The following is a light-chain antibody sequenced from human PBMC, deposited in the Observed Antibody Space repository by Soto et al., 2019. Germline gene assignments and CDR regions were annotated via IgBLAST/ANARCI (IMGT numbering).Light chain of an antibody. V-gene: IGKV1-27*01. CDR2: AAS. CDR1: QDIGND. Sequence: TQMTQSPSSLSASVGDRVTITCRASQDIGNDLGWYQQKPGKVPKLLIYAASTLQSGVPSRFSGSGSGTDFTLTISSLQPEDVATYYCQKYNSAPHTFGQGTKLEIK. CDR3: QKYNSAPHT. J-gene: IGKJ2*01.